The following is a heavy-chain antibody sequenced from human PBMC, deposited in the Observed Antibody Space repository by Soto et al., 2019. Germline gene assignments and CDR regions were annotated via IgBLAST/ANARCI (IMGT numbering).Heavy chain of an antibody. Sequence: SETLSLTCAVSGASFSGFYWSWIRQSPGKGLGWIGETDHSGITNHNTALKSRATMSVDTSKNQFSLKLRSVTAADTAVYYCARGVSVTLAVQGGAPDKNYFDSWSQGTLVTVSS. CDR3: ARGVSVTLAVQGGAPDKNYFDS. CDR1: GASFSGFY. CDR2: TDHSGIT. V-gene: IGHV4-34*04. J-gene: IGHJ4*02. D-gene: IGHD1-26*01.